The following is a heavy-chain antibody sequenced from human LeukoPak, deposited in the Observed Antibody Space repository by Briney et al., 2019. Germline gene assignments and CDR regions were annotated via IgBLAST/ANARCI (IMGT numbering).Heavy chain of an antibody. D-gene: IGHD4-17*01. CDR1: GFTFSSYA. J-gene: IGHJ6*02. CDR3: AKGLGTTVTYYYYGMDV. Sequence: PGGSLRLSCAASGFTFSSYAMSWVRQAPGKGLEWVSAISGSGGSTYYADSVKGRFTISRDNSKNTLYLQTNSLRAEDTAVYYCAKGLGTTVTYYYYGMDVWGQGTTVTVSS. V-gene: IGHV3-23*01. CDR2: ISGSGGST.